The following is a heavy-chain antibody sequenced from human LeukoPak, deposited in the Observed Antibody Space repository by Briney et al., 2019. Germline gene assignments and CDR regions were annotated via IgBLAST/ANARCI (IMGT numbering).Heavy chain of an antibody. CDR3: AKEGGYCSSTSCYFYYFDY. Sequence: GGPLRLSCAASGFTFSSYGMHWVCQAPGKGLEWVAVISYDGSNKYYADSVKGRFTISRDNSKNTLYLQMNSLRAEDTAVYYCAKEGGYCSSTSCYFYYFDYWGQGTLVTVSS. CDR1: GFTFSSYG. J-gene: IGHJ4*02. V-gene: IGHV3-30*18. D-gene: IGHD2-2*01. CDR2: ISYDGSNK.